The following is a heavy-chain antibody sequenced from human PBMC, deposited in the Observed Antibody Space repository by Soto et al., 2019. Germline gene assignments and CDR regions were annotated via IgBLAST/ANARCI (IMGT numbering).Heavy chain of an antibody. D-gene: IGHD2-15*01. J-gene: IGHJ5*02. V-gene: IGHV3-73*01. CDR3: TRGGGPNWFDP. CDR1: GFTFSGSA. Sequence: GGSLRLSCAASGFTFSGSAMHWVRQASGKGLEWVGRIRSKANSYATAYAASVKGRFTISRDDSKNTAYLQMNSLKTEDTAVYYCTRGGGPNWFDPWGQGTPVTVSS. CDR2: IRSKANSYAT.